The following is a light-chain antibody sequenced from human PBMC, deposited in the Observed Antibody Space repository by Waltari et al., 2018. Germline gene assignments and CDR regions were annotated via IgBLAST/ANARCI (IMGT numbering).Light chain of an antibody. CDR1: QTISSY. V-gene: IGKV1-39*01. Sequence: DIQMTQPPSSLSSSVGDGVTITCRASQTISSYLNWYQQKPGKAPHLLIYTASSLQSGVPSRFSGSGSGTDFTLTISSLQPEDFATYYCQQSSSTPPWTFGQGTKVEIK. CDR3: QQSSSTPPWT. J-gene: IGKJ1*01. CDR2: TAS.